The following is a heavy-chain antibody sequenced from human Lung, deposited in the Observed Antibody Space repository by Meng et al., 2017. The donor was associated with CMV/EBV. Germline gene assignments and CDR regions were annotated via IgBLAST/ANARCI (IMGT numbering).Heavy chain of an antibody. Sequence: ASVXVSXKASGYTFTSHGMSWVRQAPGQGLEWMGWISGYNGDTNYAQKLQGRVTMTTDTSTTTVYMELRSLRSDDTAVYYCARDSSGYAKSFYDYYGLDVRXQETXVTV. J-gene: IGHJ6*02. D-gene: IGHD2-2*01. V-gene: IGHV1-18*01. CDR3: ARDSSGYAKSFYDYYGLDV. CDR1: GYTFTSHG. CDR2: ISGYNGDT.